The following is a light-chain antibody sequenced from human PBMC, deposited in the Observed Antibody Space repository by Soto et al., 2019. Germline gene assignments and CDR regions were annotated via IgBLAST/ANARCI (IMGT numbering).Light chain of an antibody. J-gene: IGLJ1*01. CDR1: SSDIDAYNF. CDR2: EVS. CDR3: SSYAGSNSLV. Sequence: QSALTQPPSASGSPGQSVTISCTGTSSDIDAYNFVSWYQQHPGKAPKLMIYEVSKRPSGVPDRVSGSKSGDTASLTVAGLQAEDEDDYFCSSYAGSNSLVFGSGTKLTVL. V-gene: IGLV2-8*01.